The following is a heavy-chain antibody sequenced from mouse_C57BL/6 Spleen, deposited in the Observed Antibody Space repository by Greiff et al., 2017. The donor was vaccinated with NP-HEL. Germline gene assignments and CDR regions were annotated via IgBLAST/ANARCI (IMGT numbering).Heavy chain of an antibody. J-gene: IGHJ2*01. CDR3: ARVTTGLDYFDY. V-gene: IGHV1-26*01. D-gene: IGHD1-1*01. CDR2: INPNNGGT. CDR1: GYTFTDYY. Sequence: EVQLQQSGPELVKPGASVKISCKASGYTFTDYYMNWVKQSHGKSLEWIGDINPNNGGTSYNQKFKGKATLTVDKSSSTAYMELRSLTAEDSAVYYCARVTTGLDYFDYWGQGTTLTVSS.